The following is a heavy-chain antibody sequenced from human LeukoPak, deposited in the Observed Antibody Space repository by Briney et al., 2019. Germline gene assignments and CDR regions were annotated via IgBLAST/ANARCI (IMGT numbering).Heavy chain of an antibody. CDR2: FDPEDGET. V-gene: IGHV1-24*01. J-gene: IGHJ3*02. D-gene: IGHD2-2*01. Sequence: ASVKVSCKVSGYTLIKLFMHWVRQAPGKGREWMGSFDPEDGETSYAQKFQGRVTRIEDTSADTDYMELSSLRSEDTAVYYCATGVVVPAAIGGAFDIWGQGTMVAVSS. CDR3: ATGVVVPAAIGGAFDI. CDR1: GYTLIKLF.